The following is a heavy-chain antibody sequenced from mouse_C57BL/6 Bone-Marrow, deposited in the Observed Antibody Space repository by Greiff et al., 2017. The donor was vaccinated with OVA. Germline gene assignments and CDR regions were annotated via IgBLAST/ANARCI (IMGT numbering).Heavy chain of an antibody. Sequence: VQLQQSGAELVRPGASVKLSCTASGFNIKDDYMHWVKQRPEQGLEWIGWIDPENGDTEYASKFQGKATITADTPSNTAYLQLSSLTSEDTAVYYCTLYYSNYFYWGQGTTLTVSS. V-gene: IGHV14-4*01. D-gene: IGHD2-5*01. CDR2: IDPENGDT. CDR3: TLYYSNYFY. J-gene: IGHJ2*01. CDR1: GFNIKDDY.